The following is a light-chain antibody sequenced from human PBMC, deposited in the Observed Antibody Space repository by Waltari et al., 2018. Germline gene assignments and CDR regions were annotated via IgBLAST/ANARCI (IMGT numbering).Light chain of an antibody. CDR2: AAS. V-gene: IGKV1-39*01. J-gene: IGKJ1*01. Sequence: DIQKAQYPSSLSASVGDRVTITCRASQGISNYLNLYQQKPGKAPKLLIYAASSLQGVVPSRFSGSGSGTDFTLTITNLQPEDLANYYCQQTYTTSWTFGQGTKVEI. CDR3: QQTYTTSWT. CDR1: QGISNY.